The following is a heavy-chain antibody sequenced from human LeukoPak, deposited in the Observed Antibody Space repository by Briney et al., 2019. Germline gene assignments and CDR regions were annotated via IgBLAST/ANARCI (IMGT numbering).Heavy chain of an antibody. CDR1: GFTFSTYS. Sequence: GGSLRLSCAASGFTFSTYSMNWVRQAPGKGLEWVSSISGSSDYIFYADSVKGRFTMSRDNAKNSLYLQMDSLRAEDTCVYYCARDESLDYWGQGTLVTVSS. V-gene: IGHV3-21*01. CDR2: ISGSSDYI. J-gene: IGHJ4*02. CDR3: ARDESLDY.